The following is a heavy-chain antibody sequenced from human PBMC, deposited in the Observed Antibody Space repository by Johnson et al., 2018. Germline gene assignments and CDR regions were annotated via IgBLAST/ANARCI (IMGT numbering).Heavy chain of an antibody. D-gene: IGHD4-11*01. CDR1: GFSFSTYS. CDR2: IGTAGDT. CDR3: ARVPSNYDYMDV. J-gene: IGHJ6*03. V-gene: IGHV3-13*01. Sequence: VQLVESGGGLVKPGGSLRLSCAASGFSFSTYSMSWVRRATGKGLEWVSAIGTAGDTYYPGSVKGRFTISRENAKNSLYLQMNSLRAGDTAVYYCARVPSNYDYMDVWGKGTTVTVSS.